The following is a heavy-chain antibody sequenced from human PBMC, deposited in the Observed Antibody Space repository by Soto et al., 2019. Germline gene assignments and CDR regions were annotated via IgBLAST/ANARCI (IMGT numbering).Heavy chain of an antibody. CDR1: GFSVSSSH. D-gene: IGHD3-16*01. Sequence: PGGSLRLSCAASGFSVSSSHMIWVRQAPGKGLEWVSVIYSGGATYYAVSVKGRFTISRDRSKNTLYLQMNSLRAEDTAVYYCARDGLLGYFDYWGQGTLVTVSS. CDR2: IYSGGAT. V-gene: IGHV3-53*05. CDR3: ARDGLLGYFDY. J-gene: IGHJ4*02.